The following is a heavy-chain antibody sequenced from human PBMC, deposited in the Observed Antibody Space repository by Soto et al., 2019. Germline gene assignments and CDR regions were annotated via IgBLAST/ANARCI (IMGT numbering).Heavy chain of an antibody. Sequence: QVQLQESGPGLVKPSETLSLTCSVSGGSISNHYWSWIRQPPGKGLEWIGYIYYNGNTNYNPSLKSRFTMSVDTSRNQISLKLTTVTAADPAVYYCTRANWYSEYWGQGTRVTVSS. V-gene: IGHV4-59*11. CDR1: GGSISNHY. D-gene: IGHD7-27*01. J-gene: IGHJ4*02. CDR3: TRANWYSEY. CDR2: IYYNGNT.